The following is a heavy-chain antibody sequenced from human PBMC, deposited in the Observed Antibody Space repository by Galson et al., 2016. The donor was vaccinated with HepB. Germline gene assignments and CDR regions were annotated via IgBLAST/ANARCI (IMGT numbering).Heavy chain of an antibody. D-gene: IGHD3-22*01. J-gene: IGHJ3*02. V-gene: IGHV5-51*03. Sequence: QSGAEVKKPGESLKISCKGSGYSFTSYWIGWVRQMPGKGLEWMGIIYPGDSETRYSPSFQGQVTISADKSISTAYLQWSSLKASDTAMYYCTRPETSGYHYDETAFDMWGQGTMVTVSS. CDR3: TRPETSGYHYDETAFDM. CDR2: IYPGDSET. CDR1: GYSFTSYW.